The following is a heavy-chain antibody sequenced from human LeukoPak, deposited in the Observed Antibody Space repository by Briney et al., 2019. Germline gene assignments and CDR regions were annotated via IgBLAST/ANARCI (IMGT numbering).Heavy chain of an antibody. J-gene: IGHJ6*03. CDR2: ISSSSSTI. D-gene: IGHD5-12*01. Sequence: GGSLRLSCAASGFTFSSDSMNWVRQAPGKGLEWVSYISSSSSTIYYADSVKGRFTISRDNAKNSLYLQMNSLRDEDTAVYYCARRVAVATITGSRFAYYYYMDVWGKGTTVTVSS. CDR3: ARRVAVATITGSRFAYYYYMDV. CDR1: GFTFSSDS. V-gene: IGHV3-48*02.